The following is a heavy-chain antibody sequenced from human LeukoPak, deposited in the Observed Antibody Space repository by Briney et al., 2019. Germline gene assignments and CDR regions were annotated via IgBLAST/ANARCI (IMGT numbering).Heavy chain of an antibody. CDR1: GFTFSSYS. CDR3: ARTRLRAVIGNWFDP. D-gene: IGHD3-22*01. Sequence: GSLRLSCAASGFTFSSYSMNWVRQAPGKGLEWIGEINHSGSTNYNPSLKSRVTISVDTSKNQFSLKLSSVTAADTAVYYCARTRLRAVIGNWFDPWGQGTLVTVSS. J-gene: IGHJ5*02. CDR2: INHSGST. V-gene: IGHV4-34*01.